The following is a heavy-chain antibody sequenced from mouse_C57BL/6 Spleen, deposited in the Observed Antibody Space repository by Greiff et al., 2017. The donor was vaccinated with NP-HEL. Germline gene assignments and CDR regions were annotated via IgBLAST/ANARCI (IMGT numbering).Heavy chain of an antibody. CDR1: GYTFTSYW. V-gene: IGHV1-52*01. CDR2: IDPSDSET. Sequence: QVQLQQPGAELVRPGSSVKLSCKASGYTFTSYWMHWVKQRPIQGLEWIGNIDPSDSETHYNQKFKDKATLTVDKSSSTAYMQLSSLTSEDSAVYYCARSSVERTWFAYWGQGTLVTVSA. CDR3: ARSSVERTWFAY. J-gene: IGHJ3*01. D-gene: IGHD1-1*01.